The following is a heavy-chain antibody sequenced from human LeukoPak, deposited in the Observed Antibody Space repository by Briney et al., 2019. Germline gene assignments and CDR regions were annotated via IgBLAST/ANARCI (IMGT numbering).Heavy chain of an antibody. D-gene: IGHD4-23*01. Sequence: GGSLQISCQGSGSSFTSYWIGWGRQVPGKGREWMGIIYPGDSDTRDSPSFQGQVTISDDKSNSTAYLQWSSLKPSDTAMYYCARYTHYGGNPRAYFDYGGQGPLVPVS. J-gene: IGHJ4*02. CDR3: ARYTHYGGNPRAYFDY. CDR1: GSSFTSYW. V-gene: IGHV5-51*01. CDR2: IYPGDSDT.